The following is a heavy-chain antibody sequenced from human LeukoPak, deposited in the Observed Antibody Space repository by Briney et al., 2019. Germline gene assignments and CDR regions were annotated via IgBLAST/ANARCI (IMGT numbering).Heavy chain of an antibody. CDR1: GGTFSSCA. J-gene: IGHJ5*02. V-gene: IGHV1-69*01. CDR2: IIPIFGTA. CDR3: ARDLTREGYCSSTSCQVPWFDP. Sequence: SVKVSCKASGGTFSSCAISWVRQAPGQGLEWMGGIIPIFGTANYAQKFQGRVTITADESTSTAYMELSSLRSEDTAVYYCARDLTREGYCSSTSCQVPWFDPWGQGTLVTVSS. D-gene: IGHD2-2*01.